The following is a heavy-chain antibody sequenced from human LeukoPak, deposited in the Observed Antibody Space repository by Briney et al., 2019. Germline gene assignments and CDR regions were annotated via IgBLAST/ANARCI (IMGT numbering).Heavy chain of an antibody. Sequence: ASVKVSCKASGYTFIAYYMHWVRQAPGQGLDWMGWINPNSGGTNYAQKFLGRVTMTRDTSISTAYMELSRLTSDDTAVFYCARGIPTYYYGAGSSKPPDYWGQGTLVTVSS. J-gene: IGHJ4*02. CDR2: INPNSGGT. CDR1: GYTFIAYY. V-gene: IGHV1-2*02. D-gene: IGHD3-10*01. CDR3: ARGIPTYYYGAGSSKPPDY.